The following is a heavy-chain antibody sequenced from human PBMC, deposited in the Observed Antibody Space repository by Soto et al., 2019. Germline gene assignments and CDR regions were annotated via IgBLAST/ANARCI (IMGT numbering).Heavy chain of an antibody. V-gene: IGHV4-59*01. J-gene: IGHJ5*02. CDR2: IYYEEKT. D-gene: IGHD3-22*01. Sequence: SETLSLTCIVSGGSISGDYWNWILQPPGKGLEWIGYIYYEEKTTYNPSLKSRATISIDTSKNQFSLRLTSATAADTAVHYCARASDSSGYPRSDPWGRGTLVTVSS. CDR3: ARASDSSGYPRSDP. CDR1: GGSISGDY.